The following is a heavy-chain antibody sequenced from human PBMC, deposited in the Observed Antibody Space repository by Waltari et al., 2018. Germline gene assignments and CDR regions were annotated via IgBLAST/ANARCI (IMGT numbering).Heavy chain of an antibody. CDR2: INSDGSTT. Sequence: EVQLVESGGGLVQPGGSLRLSCAASRCTFSSYWMHWVRQAPGKGLVWGSRINSDGSTTGDADSVKGRFTISRDNTKNTLALQMNSLRDEDTAVYYCAVYLRSSPFDPWGQGTLVTVSS. CDR3: AVYLRSSPFDP. D-gene: IGHD5-12*01. CDR1: RCTFSSYW. V-gene: IGHV3-74*01. J-gene: IGHJ5*02.